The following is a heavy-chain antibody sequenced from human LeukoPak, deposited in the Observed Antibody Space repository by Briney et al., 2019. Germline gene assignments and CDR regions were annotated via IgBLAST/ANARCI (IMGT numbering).Heavy chain of an antibody. V-gene: IGHV4-39*01. CDR2: IYYSGST. J-gene: IGHJ4*02. Sequence: TSETLSLTCTVSGGSISSSSYYWGWIRQPPGKGLEWIGSIYYSGSTYYNPSLKSRVTISVDTSKNQFSLKLSSVTAADTAVYYCARTVAGTYYFDYWGQGTLVTVSS. D-gene: IGHD6-19*01. CDR1: GGSISSSSYY. CDR3: ARTVAGTYYFDY.